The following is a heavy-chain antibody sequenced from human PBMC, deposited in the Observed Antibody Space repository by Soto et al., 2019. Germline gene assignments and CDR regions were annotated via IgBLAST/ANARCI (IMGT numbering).Heavy chain of an antibody. CDR1: GYTFTSYG. V-gene: IGHV1-8*01. J-gene: IGHJ6*02. Sequence: GASVKVSCKASGYTFTSYGINWVRQATGQGLEWMGWMNPNSGNTGYAQKFQGRVTMTRNTSISTAYMELSSLRSEDTAVYYCARVRTGFIVVVTAIPYYYGMDVWGQGTTVTVSS. D-gene: IGHD2-21*02. CDR3: ARVRTGFIVVVTAIPYYYGMDV. CDR2: MNPNSGNT.